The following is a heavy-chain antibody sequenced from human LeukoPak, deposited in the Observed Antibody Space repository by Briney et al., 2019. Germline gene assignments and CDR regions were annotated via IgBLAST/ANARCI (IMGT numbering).Heavy chain of an antibody. CDR3: AKGITIFGVAPNWFDP. CDR2: ISGSGGST. Sequence: GGSLRLSCAASGFTFSSYAMRWVRQAPGKGLEWVSAISGSGGSTYYADSVKGRFTISRDNSKNTLYLQMNSLRAEDTAVYYCAKGITIFGVAPNWFDPWGQGTLVTVSS. J-gene: IGHJ5*02. CDR1: GFTFSSYA. V-gene: IGHV3-23*01. D-gene: IGHD3-3*01.